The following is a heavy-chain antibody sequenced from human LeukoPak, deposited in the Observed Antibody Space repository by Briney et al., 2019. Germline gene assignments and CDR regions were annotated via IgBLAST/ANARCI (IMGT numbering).Heavy chain of an antibody. CDR2: ISYNGRRK. CDR1: GFTFNTYA. Sequence: GGSLRLSCVASGFTFNTYAIHWVRQAPGKGLEWVALISYNGRRKDYAESVKGRFTISRDNSKNTLYLQMNGLRAEDTAVYYCAKDGRLTYCGGDCYSDAFDIWGQGTMVTVSS. V-gene: IGHV3-30*18. D-gene: IGHD2-21*02. J-gene: IGHJ3*02. CDR3: AKDGRLTYCGGDCYSDAFDI.